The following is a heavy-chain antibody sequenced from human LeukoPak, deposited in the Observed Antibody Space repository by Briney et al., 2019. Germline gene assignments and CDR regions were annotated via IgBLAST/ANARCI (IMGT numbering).Heavy chain of an antibody. CDR1: GGSISSYY. D-gene: IGHD5-18*01. CDR3: GRVRTAMVDY. CDR2: IYYSGST. V-gene: IGHV4-59*01. Sequence: SETLSLTCPVSGGSISSYYWSWIRQPPGKGLEWIGYIYYSGSTNYNPSLKSRVTISIDTSKSQFSLKVGSVTAADTAVYYCGRVRTAMVDYWGQGTLVTVSS. J-gene: IGHJ4*02.